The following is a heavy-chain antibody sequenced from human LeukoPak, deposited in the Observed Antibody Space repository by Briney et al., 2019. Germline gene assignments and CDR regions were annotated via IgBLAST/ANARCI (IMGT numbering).Heavy chain of an antibody. CDR2: VYYSGST. V-gene: IGHV4-59*01. D-gene: IGHD6-13*01. J-gene: IGHJ5*02. CDR3: ARAGIAAAGNRWFDP. CDR1: GGSISSYY. Sequence: PSETLSLTCTVSGGSISSYYWSWIRQPPGKGLEWIGYVYYSGSTNYNPSLKSRVTILVDTSKNQFSLKLSSVTAADTAVYYCARAGIAAAGNRWFDPWGQGTLVTVSS.